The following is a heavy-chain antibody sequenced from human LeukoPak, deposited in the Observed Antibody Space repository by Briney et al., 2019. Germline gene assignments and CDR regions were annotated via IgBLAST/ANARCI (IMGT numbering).Heavy chain of an antibody. CDR1: GFTVSSNY. J-gene: IGHJ4*02. Sequence: GGSLRLSCAASGFTVSSNYMSWVRPAPGKGLEWVSSISSSSSYIYYADSAKGRFTISRDKAKNSLYLQMNSLRAEDTAVYYCARESPVVPAGRPDSQFDYWGQGTLVTVS. V-gene: IGHV3-21*01. CDR2: ISSSSSYI. D-gene: IGHD2-2*01. CDR3: ARESPVVPAGRPDSQFDY.